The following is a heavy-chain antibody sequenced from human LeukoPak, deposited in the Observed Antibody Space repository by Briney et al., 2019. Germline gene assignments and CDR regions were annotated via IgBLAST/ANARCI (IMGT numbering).Heavy chain of an antibody. Sequence: PGGSLRLSCAASGFTFSTYSLTWVRQAPGKGLEWVSSISRGSTYIYYADSVRGRFTISRANAKNSLDLQMNSLRAEDTAIYYCARMTSGFDMWGQGTMVSVSS. CDR2: ISRGSTYI. CDR3: ARMTSGFDM. J-gene: IGHJ3*02. V-gene: IGHV3-21*01. CDR1: GFTFSTYS.